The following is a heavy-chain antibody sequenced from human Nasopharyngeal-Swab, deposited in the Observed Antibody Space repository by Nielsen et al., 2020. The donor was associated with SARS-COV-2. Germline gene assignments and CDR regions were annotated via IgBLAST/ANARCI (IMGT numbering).Heavy chain of an antibody. J-gene: IGHJ5*02. CDR3: ARPLSRDSTWTTEANWFDP. CDR2: ITGNGDTT. D-gene: IGHD2-2*01. Sequence: GESLKISCAASGFTFNGFGMHWVRQAPGKGLEWVSTITGNGDTTYYADSVKGRFTTSRDNSENTVYLQMNSLRAADTALYHCARPLSRDSTWTTEANWFDPWGQGTLVTVSS. CDR1: GFTFNGFG. V-gene: IGHV3-23*01.